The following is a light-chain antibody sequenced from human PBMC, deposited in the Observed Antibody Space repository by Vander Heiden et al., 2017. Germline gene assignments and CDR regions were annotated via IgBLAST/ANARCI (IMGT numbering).Light chain of an antibody. CDR2: GAS. CDR1: QNVDSN. Sequence: EIVMTQSPATLSVSPGERATLSCRASQNVDSNLAWYQPKPGQAPRLLLYGASPGATDVPARFSGSGSRKDFTITINNLQSEDFVVYYCQQYQDWPFTFGQGTKPEI. CDR3: QQYQDWPFT. V-gene: IGKV3D-15*01. J-gene: IGKJ2*01.